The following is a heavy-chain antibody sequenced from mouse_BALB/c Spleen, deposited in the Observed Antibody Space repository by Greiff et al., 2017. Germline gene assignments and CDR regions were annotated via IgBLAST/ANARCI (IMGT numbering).Heavy chain of an antibody. V-gene: IGHV5-6-5*01. J-gene: IGHJ3*01. CDR2: ISSGGST. CDR1: GFTFSSYA. D-gene: IGHD2-1*01. Sequence: EVHLVESGGGLVKPGGSLKLSCAASGFTFSSYAMSWVRQTPEKRLEWVASISSGGSTYYPDSVKGRFTISRDNARNILYLQMSSLRSEDTAMYYCARQDGNYWFAYWGQGTLVTVSA. CDR3: ARQDGNYWFAY.